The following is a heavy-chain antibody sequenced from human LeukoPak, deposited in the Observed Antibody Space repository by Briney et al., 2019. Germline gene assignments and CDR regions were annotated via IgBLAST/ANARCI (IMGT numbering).Heavy chain of an antibody. CDR1: GFTFSSYW. J-gene: IGHJ3*02. D-gene: IGHD1-14*01. CDR2: IHEDGSDK. CDR3: ARTLRLGTPRAFDI. Sequence: GGSLRLSCGVSGFTFSSYWMNWVRQAPGKGLEWVANIHEDGSDKYYVDSVKGRFTISRDNAKNSLYLQMNSLRAEDTALYYCARTLRLGTPRAFDIWGRGTMVTVSS. V-gene: IGHV3-7*05.